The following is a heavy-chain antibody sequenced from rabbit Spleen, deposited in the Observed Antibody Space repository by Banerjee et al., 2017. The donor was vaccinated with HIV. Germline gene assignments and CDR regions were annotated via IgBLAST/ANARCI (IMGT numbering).Heavy chain of an antibody. CDR2: IVTVSANT. CDR3: ARDLDGVIGWNFGW. D-gene: IGHD4-1*01. V-gene: IGHV1S43*01. J-gene: IGHJ3*01. CDR1: GIDFSTYYY. Sequence: QSLEESGGDLVKPGASLTLTCKASGIDFSTYYYMCWVRQAPGKGLEWIACIVTVSANTYYASWAKGRFTITRSTSLNTVTLQMTSLTAADTATYFCARDLDGVIGWNFGWWGQGTLVTVS.